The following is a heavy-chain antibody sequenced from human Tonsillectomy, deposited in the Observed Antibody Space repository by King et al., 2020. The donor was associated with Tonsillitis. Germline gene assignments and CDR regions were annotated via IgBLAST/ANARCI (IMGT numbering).Heavy chain of an antibody. J-gene: IGHJ4*02. CDR3: AKGAPYFDY. V-gene: IGHV1-2*02. Sequence: VQLVQSGAEVKNPGASVKVSCSASGYTFTDYYLHWVRQAPGQGLEWMGWINPNSGGTNYAQKFQGRVTMTRDTSISTVYMELSRLRFDDTAMFYCAKGAPYFDYWGQGTLVTVSS. CDR1: GYTFTDYY. CDR2: INPNSGGT.